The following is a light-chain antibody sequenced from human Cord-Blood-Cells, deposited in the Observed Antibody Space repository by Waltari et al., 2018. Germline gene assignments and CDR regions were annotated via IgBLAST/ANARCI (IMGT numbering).Light chain of an antibody. V-gene: IGLV2-23*02. CDR1: SRAVGSYNL. CDR3: CSYAGSSTLV. J-gene: IGLJ2*01. Sequence: QSALTQPASVSGSPGQSITISCTGTSRAVGSYNLVSWYQQHPGKAPKLMIYEVSKRPSGVSNRFSCSKSGNTSSLTISGLQAEDEADYYCCSYAGSSTLVFGGGTKLTVL. CDR2: EVS.